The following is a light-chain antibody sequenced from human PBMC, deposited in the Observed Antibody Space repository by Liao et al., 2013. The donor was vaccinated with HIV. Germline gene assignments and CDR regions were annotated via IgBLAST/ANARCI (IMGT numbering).Light chain of an antibody. Sequence: SYVLTQSPSVSVAPGQTANITCGGNNIGSKSVHWYQQKPGQAPVLVIHYDNGRPSGIPERFSGSNSGNTATLTLSGTQAMDEADYYCQVWDSSIRGVVFGGGTKLTVL. CDR2: YDN. V-gene: IGLV3-21*04. J-gene: IGLJ2*01. CDR3: QVWDSSIRGVV. CDR1: NIGSKS.